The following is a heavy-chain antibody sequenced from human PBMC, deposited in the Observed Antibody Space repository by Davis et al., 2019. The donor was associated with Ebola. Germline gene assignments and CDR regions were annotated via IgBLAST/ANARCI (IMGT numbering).Heavy chain of an antibody. Sequence: PGGSLRLSCAASGFTFSSYAMSWVRQAPGKGLEWVSAISDSGGSTYYADSVKGRFTISRDNSKNILFLELNSLRAEDTAVYYCAKPLNGVATNFFDCWGQGTLVTVSS. CDR1: GFTFSSYA. V-gene: IGHV3-23*01. CDR2: ISDSGGST. D-gene: IGHD2-15*01. J-gene: IGHJ4*02. CDR3: AKPLNGVATNFFDC.